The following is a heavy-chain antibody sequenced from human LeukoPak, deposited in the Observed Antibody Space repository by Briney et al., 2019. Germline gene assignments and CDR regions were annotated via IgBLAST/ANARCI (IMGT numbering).Heavy chain of an antibody. Sequence: GGSLRLSCAASGFTFSSYAMNWVRQAPGKWLEWVAVISYDGSNKYYADSVKGRFTISRDNSKNTLYLQMNSLRAEDTAVYYCAKERGEWLAYFDYWGQGTLVTVSS. CDR2: ISYDGSNK. CDR3: AKERGEWLAYFDY. CDR1: GFTFSSYA. J-gene: IGHJ4*02. D-gene: IGHD6-19*01. V-gene: IGHV3-30*18.